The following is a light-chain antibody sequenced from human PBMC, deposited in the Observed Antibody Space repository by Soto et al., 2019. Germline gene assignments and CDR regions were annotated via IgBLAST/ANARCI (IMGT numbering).Light chain of an antibody. CDR2: DAS. Sequence: DIQMTQSPSSLSASVGDRVTIACQAIQDISNYLHWYQQKPGKAPKLLIYDASNLETGVPSRFSGSGSGTDFTFTISSLQPEHIATYYCQQYDNFPRAINFGQGTRLEIK. CDR1: QDISNY. V-gene: IGKV1-33*01. CDR3: QQYDNFPRAIN. J-gene: IGKJ5*01.